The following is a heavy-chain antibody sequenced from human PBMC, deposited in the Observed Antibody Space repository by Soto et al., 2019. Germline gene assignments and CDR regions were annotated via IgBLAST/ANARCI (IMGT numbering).Heavy chain of an antibody. Sequence: SVKVSCKASGYTFTKFHIHWVRQAPGQGLEWMGMINPILGVAKYAQRFQGRVTITTDKSTSSVYMELSSLRSEDTAVYYCARLRFLEWRDYYYVDVWGKGTTVTVSS. CDR1: GYTFTKFH. CDR3: ARLRFLEWRDYYYVDV. J-gene: IGHJ6*03. D-gene: IGHD3-3*01. V-gene: IGHV1-69*02. CDR2: INPILGVA.